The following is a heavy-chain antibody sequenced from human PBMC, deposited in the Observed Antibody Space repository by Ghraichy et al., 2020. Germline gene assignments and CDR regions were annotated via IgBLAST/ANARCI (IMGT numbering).Heavy chain of an antibody. V-gene: IGHV3-21*01. CDR2: ISSSSSYI. J-gene: IGHJ4*02. D-gene: IGHD2-15*01. CDR1: GFTFSSYS. CDR3: ARQGRGYCSGGSCYSTSYTSYDY. Sequence: GGSLRLSCAASGFTFSSYSMNWVRQAPGKGLEWVSSISSSSSYIYYADSVKGRFTISRDNAKNSLYLQMNSLRAEDTAVYYCARQGRGYCSGGSCYSTSYTSYDYWGQGTLVTVSS.